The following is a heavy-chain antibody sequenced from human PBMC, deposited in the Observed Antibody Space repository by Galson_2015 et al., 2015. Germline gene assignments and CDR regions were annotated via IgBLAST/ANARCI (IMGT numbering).Heavy chain of an antibody. CDR1: GYSFTSYW. V-gene: IGHV5-51*01. CDR2: IYPGDSDT. D-gene: IGHD4-17*01. Sequence: QSGAEVKKPGESLKISCKGSGYSFTSYWIGWVRQMPGKGLEWMGIIYPGDSDTRYSPSFQGQVTISADKSISTAYLQWSSLKASDTAMYYCARHPVPMTTVRVDDAFDIWGQGTMVTVSS. CDR3: ARHPVPMTTVRVDDAFDI. J-gene: IGHJ3*02.